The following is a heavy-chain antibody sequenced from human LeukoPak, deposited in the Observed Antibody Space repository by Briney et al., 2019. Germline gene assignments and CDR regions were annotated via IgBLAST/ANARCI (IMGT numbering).Heavy chain of an antibody. J-gene: IGHJ4*02. D-gene: IGHD4-23*01. CDR3: ARAYGGNAYYFDY. CDR1: GFTFSSYI. V-gene: IGHV3-21*01. Sequence: PGGSLRLSCAASGFTFSSYIMNWVRQAPGKGLEWVSSISSSSSYIYYADSVKGRFTISRDNAKNSLYLQMNSLRAEDTAVYYCARAYGGNAYYFDYWGQGTLVTVSS. CDR2: ISSSSSYI.